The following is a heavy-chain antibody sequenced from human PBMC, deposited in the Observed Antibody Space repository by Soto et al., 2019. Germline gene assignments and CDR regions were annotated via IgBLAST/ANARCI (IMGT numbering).Heavy chain of an antibody. CDR1: GYTFTGYY. V-gene: IGHV1-2*04. D-gene: IGHD2-15*01. CDR2: INPNSGGT. J-gene: IGHJ3*02. CDR3: ARVLGYCSGGSCQPDAFDI. Sequence: GASVKVSCKASGYTFTGYYMHWVRQAPGQGLEWMGWINPNSGGTNYAQKFQGWVTMTRDTSISTAYMELSRLRSDDTAVYYCARVLGYCSGGSCQPDAFDIWGQGTMVTVSS.